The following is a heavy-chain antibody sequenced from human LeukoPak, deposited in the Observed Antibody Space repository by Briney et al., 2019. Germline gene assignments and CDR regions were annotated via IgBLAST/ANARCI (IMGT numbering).Heavy chain of an antibody. CDR3: ARVARDRATTYYYYYMDV. Sequence: PGGSLRLSCAASGFTFSSYSMNWVRQAPGKGLEWVSSISSSSSYIYYADSVKGRFTISRDNAKNSLYLQMNSLRAEDTAVYYCARVARDRATTYYYYYMDVWGKGTTVTVSS. V-gene: IGHV3-21*01. J-gene: IGHJ6*03. CDR2: ISSSSSYI. D-gene: IGHD1-26*01. CDR1: GFTFSSYS.